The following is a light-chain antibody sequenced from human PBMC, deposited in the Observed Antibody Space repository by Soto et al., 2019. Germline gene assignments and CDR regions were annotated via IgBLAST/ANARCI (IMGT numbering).Light chain of an antibody. CDR2: DAS. CDR3: QQYTTYPWT. J-gene: IGKJ1*01. V-gene: IGKV1-5*01. Sequence: DFQMTQSPSTLSASVGDRVTITCRASQNIRSRLAWFQQKPGKAPKLLIYDASSLESGVPSRFRGSGSGTAFNLTISSLQPDDFATYYCQQYTTYPWTFGKGTKVDIK. CDR1: QNIRSR.